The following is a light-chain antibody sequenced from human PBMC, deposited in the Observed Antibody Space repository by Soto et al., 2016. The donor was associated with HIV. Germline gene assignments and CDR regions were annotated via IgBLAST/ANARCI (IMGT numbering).Light chain of an antibody. CDR2: AAS. J-gene: IGKJ5*01. CDR3: QQTYSTPPIT. CDR1: QSISTW. Sequence: DIQMTQSPSTLSASVGDRVTITCRASQSISTWLAWYQQKPGKAPKLLIYAASSLRSGVPSRFSGSGSGTDFTLTISTLQPEDFATYYCQQTYSTPPITFGQGTRL. V-gene: IGKV1-39*01.